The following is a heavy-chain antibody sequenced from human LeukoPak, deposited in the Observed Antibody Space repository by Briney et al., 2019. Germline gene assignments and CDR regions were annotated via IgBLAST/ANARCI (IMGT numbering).Heavy chain of an antibody. CDR3: ARVWYYDTSGYYSVAAFDI. V-gene: IGHV1-18*01. CDR1: GYTFISYG. D-gene: IGHD3-22*01. J-gene: IGHJ3*02. Sequence: ASVKVSCKSSGYTFISYGITWVRQAPGQSLECMGWISAYNGNTNYAQKLQGRVTMTTDTSTSTAYMELRSLRSDDTAVYYCARVWYYDTSGYYSVAAFDIWGQGTMVTVSS. CDR2: ISAYNGNT.